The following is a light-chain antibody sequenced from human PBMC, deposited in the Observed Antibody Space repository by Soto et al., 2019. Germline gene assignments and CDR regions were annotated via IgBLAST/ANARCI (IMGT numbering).Light chain of an antibody. Sequence: QPVLTQSPSASASLGASVKLTCTLSSGHTSYAIAWHQQQPEKGPRYLMKLNSDGSHSKGDGIPDRFSGSSSGAERYLIISSLQSEDEADYYCQTWGTSSVVFGGGTKLTVL. CDR1: SGHTSYA. CDR3: QTWGTSSVV. CDR2: LNSDGSH. J-gene: IGLJ2*01. V-gene: IGLV4-69*01.